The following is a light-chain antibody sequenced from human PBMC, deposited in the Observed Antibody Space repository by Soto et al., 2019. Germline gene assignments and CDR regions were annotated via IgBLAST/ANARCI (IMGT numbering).Light chain of an antibody. V-gene: IGLV2-8*01. J-gene: IGLJ3*02. CDR3: SSYAASNSFYFV. CDR1: SSDVGGYNY. Sequence: QSALTQPPSASGSPGQSVTISCTGTSSDVGGYNYVSWYQQYPGRAPKLMIYEVTKRPSGVPDRFSGSKSGNTASLTVSGHPAEDEADYYCSSYAASNSFYFVFGGGTKLTVL. CDR2: EVT.